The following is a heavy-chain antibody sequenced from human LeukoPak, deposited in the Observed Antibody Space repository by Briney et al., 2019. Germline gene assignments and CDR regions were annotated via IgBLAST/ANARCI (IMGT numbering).Heavy chain of an antibody. J-gene: IGHJ6*03. V-gene: IGHV3-7*01. CDR3: ARGVRIVAGKFRRDYYMDV. CDR2: IKQDGSDK. Sequence: GGSLRLSCAASGFTFSNYYMSGVRQAPGKGLEWVASIKQDGSDKYYVDSVKGRFTISRDNAKNSLYLQMNSLRAEDTAVYYCARGVRIVAGKFRRDYYMDVWGKGTTVTVFS. D-gene: IGHD6-19*01. CDR1: GFTFSNYY.